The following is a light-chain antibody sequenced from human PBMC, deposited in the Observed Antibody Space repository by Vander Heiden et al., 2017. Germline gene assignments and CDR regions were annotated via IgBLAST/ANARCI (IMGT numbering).Light chain of an antibody. J-gene: IGLJ1*01. CDR1: SSDVGGYNY. V-gene: IGLV2-11*01. CDR3: CSYAGSNTFGV. Sequence: QSALIQPRSVSGSPGQSVTISCTGTSSDVGGYNYVSWYQQHPGKAPKLMIYDVSKRPSGVPDRFSGSKSGNTASLTISGLQAEDEADYYCCSYAGSNTFGVFGTGTKVTVL. CDR2: DVS.